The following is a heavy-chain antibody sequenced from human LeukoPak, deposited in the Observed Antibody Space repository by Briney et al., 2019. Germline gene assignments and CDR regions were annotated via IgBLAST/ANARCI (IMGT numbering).Heavy chain of an antibody. V-gene: IGHV4-59*01. D-gene: IGHD6-13*01. Sequence: SETLSLTCTVSGGSISSYYWSWTRQPPGKGLEWIGYIYYSGSTNYNPSLKSRVTISVDTSKNQFSLKLSSVTAADTAVYYCARDNSSSTRENWGQGTQVTVSS. CDR3: ARDNSSSTREN. CDR2: IYYSGST. CDR1: GGSISSYY. J-gene: IGHJ4*02.